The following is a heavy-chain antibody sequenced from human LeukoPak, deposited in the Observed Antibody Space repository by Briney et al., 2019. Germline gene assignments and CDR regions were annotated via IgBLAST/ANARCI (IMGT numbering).Heavy chain of an antibody. CDR2: INPNSGGT. J-gene: IGHJ4*02. Sequence: ASVKVSCKASGYTFTGYYMHWVRQAPGQGLEWMGWINPNSGGTNYAQKFQGWVTMTRDTSISTAYMELSRLRSDDTAVYYCARRGEILTGYYHFDYWGLGTLVTVSS. D-gene: IGHD3-9*01. CDR3: ARRGEILTGYYHFDY. CDR1: GYTFTGYY. V-gene: IGHV1-2*04.